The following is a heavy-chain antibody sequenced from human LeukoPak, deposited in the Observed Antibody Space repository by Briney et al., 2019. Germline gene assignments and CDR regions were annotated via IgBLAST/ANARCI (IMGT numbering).Heavy chain of an antibody. CDR3: AKDQRPDSGYDIDY. V-gene: IGHV3-23*01. J-gene: IGHJ4*02. CDR2: IFGRDSTT. Sequence: GGSLRLSCAASGFTFSTYGMSWVRQAPRKGLEWVSVIFGRDSTTYYADSVKGRFTISRDNSNNTLNLQMDTLRAEDTAVYYCAKDQRPDSGYDIDYWGQGTLVTVSS. D-gene: IGHD5-12*01. CDR1: GFTFSTYG.